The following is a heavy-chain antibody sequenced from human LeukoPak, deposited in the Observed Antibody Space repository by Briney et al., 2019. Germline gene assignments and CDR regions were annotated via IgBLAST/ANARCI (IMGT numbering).Heavy chain of an antibody. CDR3: ASYIAAAGTWSRWFDP. CDR1: GFTFSSYW. Sequence: PGGSLRLSCTASGFTFSSYWMSWVRQAPGKGLEWVANIKQDGSEKHYVDSVKGRFTISRDNAKNSLYLQMNSLRAEDTAVYYCASYIAAAGTWSRWFDPWGQEPWSPSPQ. V-gene: IGHV3-7*01. D-gene: IGHD6-13*01. J-gene: IGHJ5*02. CDR2: IKQDGSEK.